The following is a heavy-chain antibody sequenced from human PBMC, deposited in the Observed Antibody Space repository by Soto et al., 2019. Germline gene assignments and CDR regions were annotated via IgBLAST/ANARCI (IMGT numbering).Heavy chain of an antibody. Sequence: GGSLRLSCAASGFTFSSYAMSWVRQAPGKGLEWVSAISGSGGSTYYADSVKGRFTISRDNSKNTLYLQMNSLRGEDAAVYYCAKSAGSNAYYPNDYWGQGTLVTVSS. D-gene: IGHD3-16*01. CDR1: GFTFSSYA. V-gene: IGHV3-23*01. CDR2: ISGSGGST. CDR3: AKSAGSNAYYPNDY. J-gene: IGHJ4*02.